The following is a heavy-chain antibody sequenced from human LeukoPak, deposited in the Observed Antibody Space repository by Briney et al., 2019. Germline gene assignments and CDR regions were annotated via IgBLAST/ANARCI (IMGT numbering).Heavy chain of an antibody. CDR2: INPSGGST. Sequence: ASVKVSCKASGYTFTSYYMHWVRQAPGQGLEWMGIINPSGGSTSYAQKFQGRVTMTRNMSTSTVYMELSSLRSEDTAVYYCARDRSIAAAGTNFDYWGQGTLVTVSS. J-gene: IGHJ4*02. CDR3: ARDRSIAAAGTNFDY. V-gene: IGHV1-46*01. CDR1: GYTFTSYY. D-gene: IGHD6-13*01.